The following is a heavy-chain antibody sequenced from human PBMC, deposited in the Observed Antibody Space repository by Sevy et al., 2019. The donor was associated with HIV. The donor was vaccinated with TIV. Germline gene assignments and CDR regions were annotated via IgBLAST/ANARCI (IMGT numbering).Heavy chain of an antibody. D-gene: IGHD4-17*01. V-gene: IGHV1-18*01. CDR1: GYTFTSYG. Sequence: ASVKVSCKASGYTFTSYGISWVRQAPGQGLEWMGWISAYNGNTNYAQKLQGRVTMTTDTSTSTAYMELRSVRSDDTAVYYCARFRVSTTTVTINDAFDIWGQGTMVTVSS. CDR2: ISAYNGNT. CDR3: ARFRVSTTTVTINDAFDI. J-gene: IGHJ3*02.